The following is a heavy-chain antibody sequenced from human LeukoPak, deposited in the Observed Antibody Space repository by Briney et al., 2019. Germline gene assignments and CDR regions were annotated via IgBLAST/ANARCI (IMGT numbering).Heavy chain of an antibody. CDR3: AKGSGSSCYSPCDY. J-gene: IGHJ4*02. CDR2: ICANDGNT. Sequence: GGSLRLSCAASVLTVRNYAMSWVRQAPGKGLEWVSDICANDGNTYYADAVKGRFTISRDNSKDTLYLQMDSLRAEDTAVYYCAKGSGSSCYSPCDYWGQGILVTVSS. V-gene: IGHV3-23*01. CDR1: VLTVRNYA. D-gene: IGHD2-15*01.